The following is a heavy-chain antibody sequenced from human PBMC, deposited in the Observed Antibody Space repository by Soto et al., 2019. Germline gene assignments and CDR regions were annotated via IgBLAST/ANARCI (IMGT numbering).Heavy chain of an antibody. CDR2: VNPNSGNR. Sequence: QVQLVQSGAEVKKPGASVKVSCKASGYTFTNSDINWVRQATGQGLEWVGWVNPNSGNRGYGQKFQGRVTMTTDTSISTASMDLSSLRSEDTAVYSCARGRYSGYEYLDSWGQGTLVIVSS. D-gene: IGHD5-12*01. CDR3: ARGRYSGYEYLDS. V-gene: IGHV1-8*01. J-gene: IGHJ4*02. CDR1: GYTFTNSD.